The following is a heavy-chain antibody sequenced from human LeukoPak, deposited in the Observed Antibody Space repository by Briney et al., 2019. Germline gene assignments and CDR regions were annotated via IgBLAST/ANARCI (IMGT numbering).Heavy chain of an antibody. D-gene: IGHD3-9*01. CDR3: ARGGFHYDILTGYYIVAYYFDY. CDR2: IWYDGSNK. CDR1: GFTFSSYG. Sequence: GRSLRLSCAASGFTFSSYGMHWVRQAPGKGLEWVAVIWYDGSNKYYADSVKGRFTISRDNSKNTLYLQMNSLRAEDTAVYYCARGGFHYDILTGYYIVAYYFDYWGQGTLVTVSS. J-gene: IGHJ4*02. V-gene: IGHV3-33*01.